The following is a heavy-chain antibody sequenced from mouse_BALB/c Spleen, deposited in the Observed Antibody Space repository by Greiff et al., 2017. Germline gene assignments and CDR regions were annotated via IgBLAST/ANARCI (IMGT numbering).Heavy chain of an antibody. CDR2: ILPGSGST. CDR3: ARRGLLRPYYFDY. J-gene: IGHJ2*01. CDR1: GYTFSSYW. Sequence: QVQLKQSGAELMKPGASVKISCKATGYTFSSYWIEWVKQRPGHGLEWIGEILPGSGSTNYNEKFKGKATFTADTSSNTAYMQLSSLTSEDSAVYDCARRGLLRPYYFDYWGQGTTLTVSS. D-gene: IGHD2-3*01. V-gene: IGHV1-9*01.